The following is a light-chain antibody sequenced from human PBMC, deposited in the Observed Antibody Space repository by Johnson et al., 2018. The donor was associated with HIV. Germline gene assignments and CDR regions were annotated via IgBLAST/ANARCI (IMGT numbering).Light chain of an antibody. V-gene: IGLV1-51*01. Sequence: HSVLTQPPSVSAAPGQKVTISCSASSSNIVNIYISWYQHLPGTAPKLLIYDNHKRPSGIPDRFSGSKSGTSATLGITRLQTGAAADYYCGTWDSSLRNGFFGTGTKVTVV. CDR2: DNH. J-gene: IGLJ1*01. CDR1: SSNIVNIY. CDR3: GTWDSSLRNGF.